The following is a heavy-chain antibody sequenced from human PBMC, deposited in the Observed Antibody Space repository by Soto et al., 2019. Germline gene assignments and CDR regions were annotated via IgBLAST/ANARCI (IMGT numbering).Heavy chain of an antibody. V-gene: IGHV1-58*01. J-gene: IGHJ6*03. CDR2: IVVGSGNT. D-gene: IGHD2-15*01. CDR1: GFIFTNSA. CDR3: AARGGRDYYMDV. Sequence: QMQLVQSGPEVRKPGTPVKVSCKASGFIFTNSALQWVRQARGQRLEWIGWIVVGSGNTNYAQKFQERVTITRDMSTSTACMELNGLRSDDTAVYYCAARGGRDYYMDVWGKGTTVTVSS.